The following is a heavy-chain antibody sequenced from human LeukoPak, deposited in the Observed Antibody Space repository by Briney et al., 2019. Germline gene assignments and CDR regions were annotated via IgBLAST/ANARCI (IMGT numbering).Heavy chain of an antibody. V-gene: IGHV4-34*01. CDR3: ARGRYYDYVWGSYRYTVFDY. D-gene: IGHD3-16*02. J-gene: IGHJ4*02. CDR2: INHSGST. Sequence: SETLSLTCAVYGGSFSGYYWSWIRQPPGKGLEWIGEINHSGSTNYNPSLKSRVTISVDTSKNQFSLKLSPVTAADTAVYYCARGRYYDYVWGSYRYTVFDYWGQGTLVTVSS. CDR1: GGSFSGYY.